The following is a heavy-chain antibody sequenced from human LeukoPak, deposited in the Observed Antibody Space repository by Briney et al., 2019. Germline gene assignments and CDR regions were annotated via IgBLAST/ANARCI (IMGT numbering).Heavy chain of an antibody. Sequence: SDTLSLTCTVSGGSVSSSSYYCGWIRQPPGKGLEWIGSISYSGTNYNNPSLKSRVSISIDTSKNQFSVKLTSVTAADTAMYYCASLGTLRSWGQGTLVTVSS. CDR1: GGSVSSSSYY. J-gene: IGHJ5*02. V-gene: IGHV4-39*01. CDR3: ASLGTLRS. D-gene: IGHD7-27*01. CDR2: ISYSGTN.